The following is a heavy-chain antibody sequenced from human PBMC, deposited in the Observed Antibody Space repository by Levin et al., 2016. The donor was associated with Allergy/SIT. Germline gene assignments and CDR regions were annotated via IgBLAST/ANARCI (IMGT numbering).Heavy chain of an antibody. CDR1: GFTFSSYS. CDR3: ARDGLDTAMPIAY. D-gene: IGHD5-18*01. CDR2: ISSSSSYI. Sequence: GESLKISCAASGFTFSSYSMNWVRQAPGKGLEWVSSISSSSSYIYYADSVKGRFTISRDNAKNSLYLQMNSLRAEDTAVYYCARDGLDTAMPIAYWGQGTLVTVSS. V-gene: IGHV3-21*01. J-gene: IGHJ4*02.